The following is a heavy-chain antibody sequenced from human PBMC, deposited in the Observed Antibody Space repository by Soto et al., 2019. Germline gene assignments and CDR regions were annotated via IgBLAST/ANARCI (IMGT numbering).Heavy chain of an antibody. CDR1: GGSFSGYY. CDR2: INHSGST. V-gene: IGHV4-34*01. CDR3: ARGSRSFDY. Sequence: SETLSLTCAVYGGSFSGYYWSWIRQPPGKGLEWIGEINHSGSTNYNPSLKSRVTISVDTSKNQFSLKLSSVTAADTAVYYCARGSRSFDYWGQGTLVTVSS. J-gene: IGHJ4*02.